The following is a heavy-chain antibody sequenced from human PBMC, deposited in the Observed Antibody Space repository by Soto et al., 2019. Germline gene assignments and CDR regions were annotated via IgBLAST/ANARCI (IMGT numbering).Heavy chain of an antibody. CDR1: GGSFSGYY. J-gene: IGHJ6*02. CDR3: ARAPLPDPRDYYDSSGYEYYYGMYV. Sequence: KPSETLSLTCAVYGGSFSGYYWSWIRQPPGKGLEWNGEINHSGSTNYNPSLKSRVTISVDTSKNQFSLKLSSVTAADTAVYYCARAPLPDPRDYYDSSGYEYYYGMYVWGQGTTVTVSS. CDR2: INHSGST. D-gene: IGHD3-22*01. V-gene: IGHV4-34*01.